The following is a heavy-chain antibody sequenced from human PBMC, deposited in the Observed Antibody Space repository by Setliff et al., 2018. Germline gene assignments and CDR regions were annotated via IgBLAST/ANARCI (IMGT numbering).Heavy chain of an antibody. J-gene: IGHJ6*03. CDR1: GGSFTYYY. V-gene: IGHV4-34*01. D-gene: IGHD6-19*01. CDR2: INHRGST. CDR3: ARAISGWYSAHYYYMDV. Sequence: PSETLSLTCAASGGSFTYYYWTWLRQSPGKGLEWVGEINHRGSTNYNPSLKSRVTISVDTSKNQFSLNVNSVIAADTAVYYCARAISGWYSAHYYYMDVWGKGTTVTVSS.